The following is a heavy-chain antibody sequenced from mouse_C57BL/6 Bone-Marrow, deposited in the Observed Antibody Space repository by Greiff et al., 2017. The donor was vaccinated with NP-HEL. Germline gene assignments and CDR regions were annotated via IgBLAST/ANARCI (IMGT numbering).Heavy chain of an antibody. CDR2: IYPRSGNT. CDR1: GYTFTSYG. Sequence: QVQLQQSGAELARPGASVKLSCKASGYTFTSYGISWVKQRPGQGLEWIGEIYPRSGNTYYNEKFKGKATLTADKSSSTAYMELRSLTSEDSAVYFCARRLWSFAYWGQGTLVTVSA. J-gene: IGHJ3*01. V-gene: IGHV1-81*01. D-gene: IGHD1-1*02. CDR3: ARRLWSFAY.